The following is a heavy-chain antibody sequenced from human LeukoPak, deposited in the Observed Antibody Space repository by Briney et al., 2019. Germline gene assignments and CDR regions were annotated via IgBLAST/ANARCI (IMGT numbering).Heavy chain of an antibody. J-gene: IGHJ2*01. CDR2: INDSGST. V-gene: IGHV4-34*01. CDR3: AREDWYFDL. Sequence: SETLSLTCAVYGGSFTDYYWTWMRKPPGKGLEWIGEINDSGSTIYSPSLGSRVTILLDTSKNQFSLKLTSVTAADTAVYYCAREDWYFDLWGRGTLVTVSS. CDR1: GGSFTDYY.